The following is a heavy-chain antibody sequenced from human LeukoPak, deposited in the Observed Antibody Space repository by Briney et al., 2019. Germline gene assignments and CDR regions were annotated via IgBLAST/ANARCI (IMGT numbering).Heavy chain of an antibody. V-gene: IGHV4-34*01. Sequence: SETLSLTCAVYGGSFSGYYWSWIRQPPGKGLEWIGEINHSGSTNYNPSLKSRVTISVDTSKNQFSLKLSSVTAADTAVYYCARNPPKRYYGGNPERGNYWGQGTLVTVSS. J-gene: IGHJ4*02. CDR1: GGSFSGYY. CDR3: ARNPPKRYYGGNPERGNY. D-gene: IGHD4-23*01. CDR2: INHSGST.